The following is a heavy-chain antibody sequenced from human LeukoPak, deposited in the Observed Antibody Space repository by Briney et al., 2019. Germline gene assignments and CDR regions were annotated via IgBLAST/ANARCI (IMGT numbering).Heavy chain of an antibody. CDR2: INPSGGST. CDR1: GYTFTSNY. D-gene: IGHD3-22*01. V-gene: IGHV1-46*01. CDR3: ARDITTSDFDY. J-gene: IGHJ4*02. Sequence: ASVKVSCKASGYTFTSNYMHWVRQAPGQGLERMGIINPSGGSTSYAQKFQGRVTMTRDTSTSTVYMELSSLRSEDTAVYYCARDITTSDFDYWGQGTLVTVSS.